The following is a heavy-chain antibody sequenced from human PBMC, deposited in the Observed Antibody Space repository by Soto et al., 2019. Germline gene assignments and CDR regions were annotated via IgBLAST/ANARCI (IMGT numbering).Heavy chain of an antibody. CDR2: ISYDGRNK. Sequence: QVQLVASGGGGVQPGRSLRLSCAASGFTFSSYGMHWVRQAPGKGLEWVAVISYDGRNKYYAHSVKGRFTISSDNSKNTLSLQMSILRPEDTAVYYCVKDCSRGWRYYYGMDVWGQGTTVTVSS. J-gene: IGHJ6*02. CDR1: GFTFSSYG. V-gene: IGHV3-30*18. D-gene: IGHD6-19*01. CDR3: VKDCSRGWRYYYGMDV.